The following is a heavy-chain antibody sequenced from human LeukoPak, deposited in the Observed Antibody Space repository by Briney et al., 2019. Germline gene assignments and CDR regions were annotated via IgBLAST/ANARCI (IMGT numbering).Heavy chain of an antibody. CDR3: ARSEARRGWFDP. V-gene: IGHV1-69*05. CDR1: GVTFSNSA. J-gene: IGHJ5*02. CDR2: IIPILRSP. Sequence: GASVKVSCKASGVTFSNSAISWVRQAPGQGLEWMGGIIPILRSPNYAPKFQDRVTITTDESTSTAYKELSSLRSEDTAVYYCARSEARRGWFDPWGQGTLVTVSS. D-gene: IGHD6-6*01.